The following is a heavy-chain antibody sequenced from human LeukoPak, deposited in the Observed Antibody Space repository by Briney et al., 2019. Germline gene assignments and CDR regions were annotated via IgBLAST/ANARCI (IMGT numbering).Heavy chain of an antibody. Sequence: ASVKVSCKASGYTFTGYCMHWVRQAPGQGLEWMGWINPNSGGTNYAQKFQGRVTMTRDTSISTAYMELSRLRSDDTAVYYCARALKGYCSSTSCLRGLDYWGQGTLVTVSS. D-gene: IGHD2-2*01. V-gene: IGHV1-2*02. CDR3: ARALKGYCSSTSCLRGLDY. CDR2: INPNSGGT. CDR1: GYTFTGYC. J-gene: IGHJ4*02.